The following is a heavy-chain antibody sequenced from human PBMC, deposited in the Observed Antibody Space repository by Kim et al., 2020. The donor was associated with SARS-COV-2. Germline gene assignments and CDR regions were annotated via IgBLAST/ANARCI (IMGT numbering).Heavy chain of an antibody. D-gene: IGHD6-13*01. Sequence: GGSLRLSCAASGFTFSSYSMNWVRQAPGKGLEWVSSISSSSSYIYYADSVKGRFTISRDNAKNSLYLQMNSLRAEDTAVYYCARDVISWYSHYYYGMVGWGQGTTVTVAS. CDR1: GFTFSSYS. CDR2: ISSSSSYI. CDR3: ARDVISWYSHYYYGMVG. V-gene: IGHV3-21*01. J-gene: IGHJ6*02.